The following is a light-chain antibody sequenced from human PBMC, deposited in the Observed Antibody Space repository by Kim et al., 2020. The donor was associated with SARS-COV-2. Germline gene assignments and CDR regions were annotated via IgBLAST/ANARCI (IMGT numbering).Light chain of an antibody. CDR1: QSISSY. Sequence: DIQMTQSPSSLSASVGDRVTITCRASQSISSYLNWYQQKPGKAPKLLIYAASSLQSGVPSRFSGSGSGTDFTLTISSLQPEDFATYYCQQSYNTPLTFGGGTKLEI. CDR3: QQSYNTPLT. V-gene: IGKV1-39*01. CDR2: AAS. J-gene: IGKJ4*01.